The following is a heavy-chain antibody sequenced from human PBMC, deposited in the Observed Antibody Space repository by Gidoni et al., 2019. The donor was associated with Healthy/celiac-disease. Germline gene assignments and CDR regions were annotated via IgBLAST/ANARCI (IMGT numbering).Heavy chain of an antibody. CDR2: ISSSSSTI. D-gene: IGHD3-3*01. J-gene: IGHJ4*02. V-gene: IGHV3-48*01. Sequence: EVQLVESGGGLVQPGGSLRLSCAAAGFTFRRYSMNWVRQAPGKGRGWVSYISSSSSTIYYADSVKGQVTISRDNAKNSLYLQMNSRRAEDTAVYYCARQIRFLEWLPREKTRPFDYWGQGTLVTVSA. CDR3: ARQIRFLEWLPREKTRPFDY. CDR1: GFTFRRYS.